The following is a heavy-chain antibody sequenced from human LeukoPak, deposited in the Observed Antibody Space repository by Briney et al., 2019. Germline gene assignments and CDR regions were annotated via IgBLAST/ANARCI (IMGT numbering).Heavy chain of an antibody. Sequence: SETLSLTCTVSGGSISSSSYYWGWIRQPPGKGLEWIGSIYYSGSTYYNPSLKSRVTISVDTSKNQFSLKLSSVTAADTAVYYCARGSRNGAVRYFDWQRGYYFDYWGQGTLVTVSS. J-gene: IGHJ4*02. V-gene: IGHV4-39*07. D-gene: IGHD3-9*01. CDR3: ARGSRNGAVRYFDWQRGYYFDY. CDR1: GGSISSSSYY. CDR2: IYYSGST.